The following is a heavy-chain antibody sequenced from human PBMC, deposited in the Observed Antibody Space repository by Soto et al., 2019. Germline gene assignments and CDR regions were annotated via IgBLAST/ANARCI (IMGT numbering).Heavy chain of an antibody. Sequence: QVQLVQSGAEVKKSGASVKISCKASGYSFTGYYIHWVRQAPGQGFEWMGEISPNSGGTKYAQKFQGRVTMTRDTSITTVYMDLCNLSPDDTAVYYCGKGRSGDVGVFYWGQGTLVTVYS. CDR3: GKGRSGDVGVFY. CDR2: ISPNSGGT. D-gene: IGHD1-26*01. CDR1: GYSFTGYY. V-gene: IGHV1-2*02. J-gene: IGHJ4*02.